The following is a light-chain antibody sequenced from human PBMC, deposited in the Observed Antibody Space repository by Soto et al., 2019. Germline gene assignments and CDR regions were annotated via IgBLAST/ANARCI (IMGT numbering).Light chain of an antibody. J-gene: IGKJ3*01. Sequence: EIVLTQSPGTLSLSPGERDTLSCRATQTISSNYLAWYRQKPGQAPKLLIHGASTRATGIPDRFSGSGSGTDFTLTISRLEPEDFAVYYCQQYGSSQFTFGPGTKVNIK. CDR2: GAS. CDR1: QTISSNY. CDR3: QQYGSSQFT. V-gene: IGKV3-20*01.